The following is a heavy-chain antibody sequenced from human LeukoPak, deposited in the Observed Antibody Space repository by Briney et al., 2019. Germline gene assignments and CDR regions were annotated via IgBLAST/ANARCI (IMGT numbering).Heavy chain of an antibody. V-gene: IGHV3-21*01. Sequence: GGSLRLSCAASGFTFSSYSMNWVRQAPGKGLEWVSSISSSSSYIYYADSVKGRFTISRDNAKNSLYLQMNSLRAEDTAVYYCARARGQWPANWFDPWSQGTLVTVSS. D-gene: IGHD6-19*01. CDR1: GFTFSSYS. CDR2: ISSSSSYI. CDR3: ARARGQWPANWFDP. J-gene: IGHJ5*02.